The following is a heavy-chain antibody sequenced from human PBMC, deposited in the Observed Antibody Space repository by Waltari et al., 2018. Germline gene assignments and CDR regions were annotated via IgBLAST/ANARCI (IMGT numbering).Heavy chain of an antibody. CDR2: ISSSSSYM. Sequence: EVQLVESGGGLVKPGGSLRLSCAASGFTFSDYSMNWVRQAPGKGLEWVSSISSSSSYMYYADSGKGRFTISRDNAKNSLYLQMNSLRAEDTAVYYCARGIFGSGYYYYGMDVWGQGTTVTVSS. CDR3: ARGIFGSGYYYYGMDV. CDR1: GFTFSDYS. D-gene: IGHD3-3*01. J-gene: IGHJ6*02. V-gene: IGHV3-21*01.